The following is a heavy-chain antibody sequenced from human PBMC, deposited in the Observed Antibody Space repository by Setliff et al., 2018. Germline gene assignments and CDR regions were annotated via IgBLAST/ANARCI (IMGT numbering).Heavy chain of an antibody. Sequence: SETLSLTCTVSGDSMTGNHWSWIRQSPGKGLEWIGYVYYSGIANYSPSLKSRLTISVDTSKNQFSLKLRSVTAADTAVYYCARGGTFRYFDYWGQGTPVTVSS. D-gene: IGHD5-12*01. CDR1: GDSMTGNH. CDR3: ARGGTFRYFDY. CDR2: VYYSGIA. V-gene: IGHV4-59*01. J-gene: IGHJ4*02.